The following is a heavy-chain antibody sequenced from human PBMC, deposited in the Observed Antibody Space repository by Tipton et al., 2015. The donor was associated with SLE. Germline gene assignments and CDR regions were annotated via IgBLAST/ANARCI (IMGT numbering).Heavy chain of an antibody. J-gene: IGHJ2*01. CDR2: IYYSGST. CDR1: GGSISSSSYY. V-gene: IGHV4-39*07. D-gene: IGHD2-15*01. Sequence: TLSLTCTVSGGSISSSSYYWGWIRQPPGKGLEWIGSIYYSGSTYYNPSLKSRVTISVDTSKNQFSLKLSSVTAADTAVYYCARDRYCGAGSCFDWYFDLWGRGTLVTVSS. CDR3: ARDRYCGAGSCFDWYFDL.